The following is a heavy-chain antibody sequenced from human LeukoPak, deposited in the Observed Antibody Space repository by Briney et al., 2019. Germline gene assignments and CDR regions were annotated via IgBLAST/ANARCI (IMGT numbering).Heavy chain of an antibody. Sequence: GGSLRLSCAASGFTLRTYWMSWVRQAPGKGLEWVANIKQDGREKYYVDSVRGRFTISRDNAKNSLHLQMNSLRAEDTAVYYCARDGVSAAVDYWGQGTLVTVSS. V-gene: IGHV3-7*01. CDR2: IKQDGREK. J-gene: IGHJ4*02. CDR3: ARDGVSAAVDY. CDR1: GFTLRTYW. D-gene: IGHD2-2*01.